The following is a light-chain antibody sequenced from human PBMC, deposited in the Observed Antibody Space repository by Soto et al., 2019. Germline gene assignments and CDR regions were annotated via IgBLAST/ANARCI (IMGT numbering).Light chain of an antibody. CDR3: TAYTTTSTLI. V-gene: IGLV2-14*01. Sequence: QSALTQPASVSGSHGQSVTISCTGTSSDVGGYDYVSWYQQHPGTAPKLILYEVNNRPSGVSNRFSGSKSGNTASLIISGLQTEDEADYYCTAYTTTSTLIFGTGTKVTVL. CDR2: EVN. CDR1: SSDVGGYDY. J-gene: IGLJ1*01.